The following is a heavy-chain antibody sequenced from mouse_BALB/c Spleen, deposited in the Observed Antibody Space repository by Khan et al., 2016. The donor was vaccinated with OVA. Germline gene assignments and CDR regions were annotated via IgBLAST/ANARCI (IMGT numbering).Heavy chain of an antibody. V-gene: IGHV1S41*01. Sequence: DLVKPGASVKLSCKASGYTFTSYWVNWIKERPGQGLEWIGRVAPGSGSTSYNDMFKAKAALTIDTSSSTAYIQLSSLSSEDSAVYPYARSKYSGWRHYARGCWGQGSSVTGSS. CDR1: GYTFTSYW. J-gene: IGHJ4*01. CDR3: ARSKYSGWRHYARGC. D-gene: IGHD3-1*01. CDR2: VAPGSGST.